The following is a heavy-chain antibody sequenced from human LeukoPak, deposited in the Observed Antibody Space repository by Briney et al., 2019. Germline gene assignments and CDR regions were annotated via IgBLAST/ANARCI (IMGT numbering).Heavy chain of an antibody. CDR1: GFTFSNYG. V-gene: IGHV3-23*01. D-gene: IGHD2-15*01. Sequence: GGSLRLSCAASGFTFSNYGMSWVRQAPGKGLEWVSGISDTGHSTYYADSVKGRFTISRDNSKNTLDLQMNSLRAEDTAVYYCAKDRRSLLRFDYWGQGTLVTVSS. J-gene: IGHJ4*02. CDR3: AKDRRSLLRFDY. CDR2: ISDTGHST.